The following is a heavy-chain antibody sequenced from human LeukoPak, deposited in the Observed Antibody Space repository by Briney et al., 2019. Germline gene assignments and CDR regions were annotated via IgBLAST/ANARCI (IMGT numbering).Heavy chain of an antibody. CDR2: ISGSGGST. CDR3: AKDPNCGGDCYTLPEGGGTDY. D-gene: IGHD2-21*01. Sequence: GGSLRLSCAASGFSLSAYWMTWVRQAPGKGLEWVSAISGSGGSTYYADSVKGRFTISRDNSKNTLYLQMNSLRAEDTAVYYCAKDPNCGGDCYTLPEGGGTDYWGQGTLVTVSS. CDR1: GFSLSAYW. V-gene: IGHV3-23*01. J-gene: IGHJ4*02.